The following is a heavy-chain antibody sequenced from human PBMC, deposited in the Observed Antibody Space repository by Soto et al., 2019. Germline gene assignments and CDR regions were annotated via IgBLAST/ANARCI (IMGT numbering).Heavy chain of an antibody. Sequence: QVQLVQSGAEVKKPGSSVKVSCKASGGTFSSYTISWVRQAPGQGLEWMGRIIPILGIANYAQKFQGRVTITADKPTSTAYMELSSLRSEDTAVYYCARGSSSYLFDYWGQGTLVTVSS. CDR3: ARGSSSYLFDY. D-gene: IGHD6-6*01. V-gene: IGHV1-69*02. J-gene: IGHJ4*02. CDR2: IIPILGIA. CDR1: GGTFSSYT.